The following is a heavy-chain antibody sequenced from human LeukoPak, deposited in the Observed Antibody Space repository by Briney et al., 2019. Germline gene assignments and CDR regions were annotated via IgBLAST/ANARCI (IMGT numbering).Heavy chain of an antibody. CDR2: ISGSGGST. Sequence: GGSLRLSCAASGFTSSSYAMSWVRPAPGKGLEWVSAISGSGGSTYYADSVKGRFTISRDNSINTLYLQMSSLRAEDAAVYYCAKSGGLSGSGRLGMDVWGQGTTVTVS. J-gene: IGHJ6*02. CDR1: GFTSSSYA. D-gene: IGHD3-10*01. V-gene: IGHV3-23*01. CDR3: AKSGGLSGSGRLGMDV.